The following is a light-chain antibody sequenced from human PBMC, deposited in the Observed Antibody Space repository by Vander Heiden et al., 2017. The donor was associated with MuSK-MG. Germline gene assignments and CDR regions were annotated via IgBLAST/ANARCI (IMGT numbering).Light chain of an antibody. J-gene: IGKJ2*01. CDR3: QQCYSTPYT. CDR2: WAS. Sequence: DIVMTQSPDSLAVSLGERATINCKSSQSVLYSSNNKNYLAWYQQKPRQPPKLLIYWASTRESGVPDRFSGGGSGTDFTLTISSLQAEDVTVYYCQQCYSTPYTFGQGTKLEIK. CDR1: QSVLYSSNNKNY. V-gene: IGKV4-1*01.